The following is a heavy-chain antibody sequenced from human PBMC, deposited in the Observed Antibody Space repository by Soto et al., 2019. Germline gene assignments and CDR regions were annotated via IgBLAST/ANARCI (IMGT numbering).Heavy chain of an antibody. D-gene: IGHD5-18*01. CDR1: GFTFSSYA. Sequence: GGSLRLSCAASGFTFSSYAMSWVRQAPGKGLEWVSAISGSGGSTYYADSVKGRFTISRDNSKNTLYLQMNSLRAEDTAVYYCAKGTTGYSYDDYGMDVWGQGTKVTGSS. J-gene: IGHJ6*02. CDR2: ISGSGGST. CDR3: AKGTTGYSYDDYGMDV. V-gene: IGHV3-23*01.